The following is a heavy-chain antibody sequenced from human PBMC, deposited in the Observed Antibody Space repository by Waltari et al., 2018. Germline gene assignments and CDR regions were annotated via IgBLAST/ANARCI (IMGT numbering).Heavy chain of an antibody. V-gene: IGHV3-23*04. CDR1: GFTFSSFV. D-gene: IGHD2-21*01. J-gene: IGHJ4*02. CDR2: ISGRGGST. CDR3: ARAYS. Sequence: EVQLVESGGGLVQPGGSLRLSCAASGFTFSSFVRTGVRQAPGKGLEWVSDISGRGGSTNYADSVKGRFTISRDNAKNSLYLQMNSLTAEDTALYYCARAYSWGQGTLVTVSS.